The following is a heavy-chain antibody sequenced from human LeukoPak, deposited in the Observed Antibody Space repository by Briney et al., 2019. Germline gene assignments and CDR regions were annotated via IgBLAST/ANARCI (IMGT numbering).Heavy chain of an antibody. CDR1: GGSFSGYY. J-gene: IGHJ4*02. D-gene: IGHD3-10*01. Sequence: SETLSLTCAVYGGSFSGYYWSWIRQPPGKGLEWIGEINHSGSTNYSPSLKSRVTISVDTSKNQFSLKLSSVTAADTAVYYCARPRTYYYGSGSYYDYWGQGTLVTVSS. CDR3: ARPRTYYYGSGSYYDY. CDR2: INHSGST. V-gene: IGHV4-34*01.